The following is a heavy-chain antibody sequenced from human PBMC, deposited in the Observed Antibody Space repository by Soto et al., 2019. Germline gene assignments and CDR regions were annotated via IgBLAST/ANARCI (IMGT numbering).Heavy chain of an antibody. CDR2: IWYDGSNK. D-gene: IGHD2-2*01. V-gene: IGHV3-33*01. CDR1: GFTFSSYG. Sequence: GGSLRLSCAASGFTFSSYGMHWVRQAPGKGLEWVAVIWYDGSNKYYADSVKGRFTISRDNSKNTLYLQMNSLRAEDTAVYYCARDPIVVVPAASHYYYYGMDVWGQGTTVTVSS. CDR3: ARDPIVVVPAASHYYYYGMDV. J-gene: IGHJ6*02.